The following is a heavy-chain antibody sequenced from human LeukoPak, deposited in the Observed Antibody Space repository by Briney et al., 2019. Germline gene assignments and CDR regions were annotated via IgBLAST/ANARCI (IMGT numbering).Heavy chain of an antibody. CDR1: GFTFSNAW. Sequence: PGGSLRLSCAASGFTFSNAWMSWVRQAPGKGLEWVGRIKSKTDGGTTDYAAPVKGRFTISRDDSKNTLYLQMNSLKTEDTAVYYCTTEIVEQWLARGYAFDIWGQGTMVTVSS. J-gene: IGHJ3*02. CDR2: IKSKTDGGTT. V-gene: IGHV3-15*01. CDR3: TTEIVEQWLARGYAFDI. D-gene: IGHD6-19*01.